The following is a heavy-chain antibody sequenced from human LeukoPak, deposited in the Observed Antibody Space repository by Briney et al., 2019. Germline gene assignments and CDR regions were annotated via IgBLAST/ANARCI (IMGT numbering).Heavy chain of an antibody. V-gene: IGHV4-30-4*08. D-gene: IGHD3-22*01. Sequence: SQTLSLTCTVSGGSISSGDYYWSWIRQPPGKGLEWIGYIYYSGSTYYNPSLKSRVTIPVDTSKNQFSLKLSSVTAADTAVYYCARDRNYYDSSGYYFDYWGQGTLVTVSS. J-gene: IGHJ4*02. CDR3: ARDRNYYDSSGYYFDY. CDR2: IYYSGST. CDR1: GGSISSGDYY.